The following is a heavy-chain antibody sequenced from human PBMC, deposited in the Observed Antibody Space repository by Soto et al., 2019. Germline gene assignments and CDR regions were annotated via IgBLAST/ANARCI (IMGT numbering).Heavy chain of an antibody. CDR1: GFTFSSYG. V-gene: IGHV3-33*01. CDR3: ARDVDGGYDSVPDDYYYGMDV. D-gene: IGHD5-12*01. CDR2: IWYDGSNK. J-gene: IGHJ6*02. Sequence: GGSLRLSCAASGFTFSSYGMHWVRQAPGKGLEWVAVIWYDGSNKYYADSVKGRFTISRDNSKNTLYLQMNSLRAEDTAVYYCARDVDGGYDSVPDDYYYGMDVWGQGTTVTVSS.